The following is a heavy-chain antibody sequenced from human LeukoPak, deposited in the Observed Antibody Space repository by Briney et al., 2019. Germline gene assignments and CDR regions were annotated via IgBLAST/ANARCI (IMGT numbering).Heavy chain of an antibody. Sequence: GGFLRLSCAASGFTVSSNYMSWVRQAPGKGLEWVSVIYSGGSTYYADSVKGRFTISRDNSKNTLYLQMNSLRAEDTAVYYCARSRRDGYNWENAFDIWGQGTMVTVSS. CDR1: GFTVSSNY. CDR2: IYSGGST. D-gene: IGHD5-24*01. CDR3: ARSRRDGYNWENAFDI. V-gene: IGHV3-66*01. J-gene: IGHJ3*02.